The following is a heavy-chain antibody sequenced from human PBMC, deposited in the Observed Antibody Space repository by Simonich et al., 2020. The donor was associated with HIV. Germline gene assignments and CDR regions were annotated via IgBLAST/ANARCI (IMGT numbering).Heavy chain of an antibody. D-gene: IGHD4-17*01. CDR1: GFTFSSYE. J-gene: IGHJ5*02. V-gene: IGHV3-48*03. Sequence: EVQLVESGGGLVQSGGSLRLSCAASGFTFSSYEMNWVGQAPGKVMEVVSYISSMGSTIYYADSVKGRFAISRDNAKNSLYLKMNSLRVEDTAVYFCARVRSYGDYGERWFDPWGQGTLVTVSS. CDR3: ARVRSYGDYGERWFDP. CDR2: ISSMGSTI.